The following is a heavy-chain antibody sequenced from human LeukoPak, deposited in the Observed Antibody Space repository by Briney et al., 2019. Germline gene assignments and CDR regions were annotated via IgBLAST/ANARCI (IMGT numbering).Heavy chain of an antibody. CDR2: IWYDGSNK. J-gene: IGHJ6*02. D-gene: IGHD4-17*01. CDR3: ARDDYGDYGSLYYYYYGMDV. V-gene: IGHV3-33*01. Sequence: GRSLRLSCAASGFTFSSYGMHWVRQAPGKGLEWVAVIWYDGSNKYYADSVKGRFTISRDNSKNTLYLQMNSLRAEDTAVYYCARDDYGDYGSLYYYYYGMDVWGQGTTVTVSS. CDR1: GFTFSSYG.